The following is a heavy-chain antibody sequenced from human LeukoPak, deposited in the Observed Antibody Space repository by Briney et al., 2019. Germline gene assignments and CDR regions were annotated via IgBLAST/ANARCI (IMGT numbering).Heavy chain of an antibody. J-gene: IGHJ4*02. CDR2: IRSKPSSYTT. V-gene: IGHV3-73*01. D-gene: IGHD2-15*01. Sequence: PGGSLRLSCAASGFDFSGFYLHWVRQASGRGLEWVGLIRSKPSSYTTVYAAPVKGRFTISRDDSKNTAYLQMNSLKAEDTALYYCTRQDCSGGTCSYVDYWGQGTMVTVSS. CDR3: TRQDCSGGTCSYVDY. CDR1: GFDFSGFY.